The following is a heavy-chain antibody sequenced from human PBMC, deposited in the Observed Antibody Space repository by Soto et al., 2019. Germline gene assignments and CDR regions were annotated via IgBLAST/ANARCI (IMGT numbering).Heavy chain of an antibody. J-gene: IGHJ4*02. CDR3: AKVMVAATRHTDFDS. V-gene: IGHV4-39*02. CDR1: GGSINSNSYY. D-gene: IGHD2-15*01. CDR2: IYFDGST. Sequence: PSETLSLTCTVPGGSINSNSYYWAWIRQTPGKGLAWIASIYFDGSTYYNPSLKSRVTISVDTSKNQFSLRLTSVTTADTAVYYCAKVMVAATRHTDFDSWGQGTLVTVSS.